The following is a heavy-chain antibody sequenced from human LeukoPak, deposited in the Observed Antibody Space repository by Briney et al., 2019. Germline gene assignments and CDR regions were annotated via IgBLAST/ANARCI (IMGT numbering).Heavy chain of an antibody. CDR1: GGSISSGGYY. Sequence: SETLSLTCTVSGGSISSGGYYWSWIRQPPGKGLEWIGEIGHTGSTTYNPSLKSRVTISLDTSRNQFSLKLTSVAAADTAVYYCARGRALATVTRRRGPDHYGMDVWGQGTTVTVSS. J-gene: IGHJ6*02. D-gene: IGHD4-17*01. CDR3: ARGRALATVTRRRGPDHYGMDV. CDR2: IGHTGST. V-gene: IGHV4-39*07.